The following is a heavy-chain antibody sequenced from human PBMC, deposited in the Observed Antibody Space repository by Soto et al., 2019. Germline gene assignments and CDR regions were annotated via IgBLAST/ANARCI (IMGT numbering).Heavy chain of an antibody. J-gene: IGHJ4*02. Sequence: EVQLVESGGGLVQPGGSLRLSCAASGFTFSSYSMNWVRQAPGKGLEWVSYISSSSSTIYYADSVKGRFTISRDNAKNSLYLQMNSLRAEDTAVYYCARENRITIFGVVSSYFDYWGQGTLVTVSS. V-gene: IGHV3-48*01. CDR1: GFTFSSYS. CDR3: ARENRITIFGVVSSYFDY. D-gene: IGHD3-3*01. CDR2: ISSSSSTI.